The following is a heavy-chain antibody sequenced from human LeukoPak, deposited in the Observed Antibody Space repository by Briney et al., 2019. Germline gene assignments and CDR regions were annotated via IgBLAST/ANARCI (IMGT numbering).Heavy chain of an antibody. D-gene: IGHD5-12*01. CDR2: VSYIRVAT. J-gene: IGHJ4*02. V-gene: IGHV3-23*01. CDR1: GFTFSRFA. CDR3: ARRSGYDFFDY. Sequence: GGSLRLSCAASGFTFSRFALSWVRQAPGKGLEWVSGVSYIRVATYYADSVKGRFTISRDNSKNTLYLQMNSLRADDTAVYYCARRSGYDFFDYWGQGTLVTVSS.